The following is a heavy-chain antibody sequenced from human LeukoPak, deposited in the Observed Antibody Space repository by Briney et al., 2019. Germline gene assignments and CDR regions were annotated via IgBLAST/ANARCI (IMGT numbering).Heavy chain of an antibody. V-gene: IGHV1-69*04. CDR1: GGTFSSYA. Sequence: GASVKVSCKASGGTFSSYAISWVRQAPGQGLEWMGRIIPILGIANYAQKFQGRVTITADKSTSTAYMELSSLRSEDTAVYYCARDENSSGYYYADYWGQGTLVTVSS. J-gene: IGHJ4*02. CDR2: IIPILGIA. CDR3: ARDENSSGYYYADY. D-gene: IGHD3-22*01.